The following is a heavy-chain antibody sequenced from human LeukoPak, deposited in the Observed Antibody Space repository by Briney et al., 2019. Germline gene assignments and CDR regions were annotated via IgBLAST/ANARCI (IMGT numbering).Heavy chain of an antibody. V-gene: IGHV3-7*03. Sequence: GGSLRLSCAASGFTFSKYWMSWVRQAPGKGLEWVANIEQDGSEKYYVDSVKGRFTISRDNAKNSLYLQMNSLRAEDTAVYYCVSSVLWFGSNWGQGTLVTVSS. J-gene: IGHJ4*02. CDR1: GFTFSKYW. D-gene: IGHD3-10*01. CDR3: VSSVLWFGSN. CDR2: IEQDGSEK.